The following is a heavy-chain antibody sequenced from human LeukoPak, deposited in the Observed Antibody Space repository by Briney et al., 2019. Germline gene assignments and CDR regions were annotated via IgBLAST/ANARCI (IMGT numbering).Heavy chain of an antibody. CDR3: ARIIAVAGRDAFDI. CDR2: INPRSDST. V-gene: IGHV1-2*02. CDR1: GYTFIDHY. D-gene: IGHD6-19*01. J-gene: IGHJ3*02. Sequence: ASVKVSCKTSGYTFIDHYIHWVRQAPGHGLQYMGWINPRSDSTHYAQEFQGRVTLTRDTSTSTVYMELSSLRSEDTAVYYCARIIAVAGRDAFDIWGQGTMVTVSS.